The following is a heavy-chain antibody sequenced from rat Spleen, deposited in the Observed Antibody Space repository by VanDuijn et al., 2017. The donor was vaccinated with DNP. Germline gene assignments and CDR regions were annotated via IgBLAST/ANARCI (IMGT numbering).Heavy chain of an antibody. D-gene: IGHD1-2*01. CDR2: INTDGGST. CDR1: GFTFSNRW. J-gene: IGHJ2*01. CDR3: ATAIGDY. Sequence: EVQLVESGGGLVQPGRSLKLSCVASGFTFSNRWMFWIRQAPGKGLEWMASINTDGGSTYYPDSVKGRFTVSRNNAESTLYLQMDSLRSDDTATYYCATAIGDYWGQGVMVTVSS. V-gene: IGHV5-58*01.